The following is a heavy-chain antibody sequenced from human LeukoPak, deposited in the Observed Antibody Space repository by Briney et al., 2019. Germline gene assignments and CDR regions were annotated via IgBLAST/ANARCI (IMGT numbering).Heavy chain of an antibody. CDR3: ARDYDYVWGSYRLGFIDY. Sequence: PGGSLRLSCAASGFTFSSYAMHWVRQAPGKGLEWVAVISHDGSNKYYADSVKGRFTISRDNSKNTLYLQMNSLRAEDTAVYYCARDYDYVWGSYRLGFIDYWGQGTLVTVSS. D-gene: IGHD3-16*02. V-gene: IGHV3-30-3*01. J-gene: IGHJ4*02. CDR2: ISHDGSNK. CDR1: GFTFSSYA.